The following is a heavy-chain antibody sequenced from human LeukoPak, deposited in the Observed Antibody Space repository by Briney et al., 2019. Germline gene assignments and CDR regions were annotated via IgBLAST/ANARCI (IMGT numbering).Heavy chain of an antibody. CDR1: GFTFSSYS. J-gene: IGHJ4*02. V-gene: IGHV3-48*01. Sequence: QPGGSLRLSCAASGFTFSSYSMNWVRQAPGKGLEWVSYISSSSSTIYYADSVKGRFTISRDNAKNSLYLQMNSLRAEDTAVYYCAVFQSAAAGDYWGQGTLVTVSS. CDR2: ISSSSSTI. D-gene: IGHD6-13*01. CDR3: AVFQSAAAGDY.